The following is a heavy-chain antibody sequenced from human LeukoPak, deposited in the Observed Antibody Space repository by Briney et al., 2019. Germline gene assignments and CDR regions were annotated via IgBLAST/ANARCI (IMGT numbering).Heavy chain of an antibody. CDR3: ARDQYTSSPGGFDY. D-gene: IGHD6-6*01. J-gene: IGHJ4*02. CDR2: ISSSYI. Sequence: GGSLRLSCAASGFTFSSYEINWVRQAPGKGLEWVSSISSSYIYYADSVKGRFTISRDNAKNSLYLQMNSLRAEDTAVYYCARDQYTSSPGGFDYWGQGTLVTVSS. V-gene: IGHV3-21*01. CDR1: GFTFSSYE.